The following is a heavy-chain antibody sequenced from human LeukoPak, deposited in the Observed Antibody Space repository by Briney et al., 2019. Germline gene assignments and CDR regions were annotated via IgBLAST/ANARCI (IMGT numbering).Heavy chain of an antibody. CDR1: GYTFTSYA. Sequence: ASVKVSCKASGYTFTSYAMNWVRQAPGQGLEWMGWINTNTGNPTYAQGFTGRFVFSLDTSVSTTYLQISSLKAEDTAVYYCARAYQRLGGLSFPDQWGQGTLVSVSS. J-gene: IGHJ5*02. D-gene: IGHD3-16*02. V-gene: IGHV7-4-1*02. CDR2: INTNTGNP. CDR3: ARAYQRLGGLSFPDQ.